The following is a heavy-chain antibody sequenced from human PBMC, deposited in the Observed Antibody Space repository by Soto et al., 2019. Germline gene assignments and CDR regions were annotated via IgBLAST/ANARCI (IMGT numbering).Heavy chain of an antibody. D-gene: IGHD1-26*01. CDR2: ISAYNGNT. J-gene: IGHJ4*02. Sequence: ASVKVSCKASGYTFTSYGISWVRQAPGQGLEWMGWISAYNGNTNYAQKLQGRVTMTTDTSTSTAYMELRSLRSDDTAVYYCAGRELLGGDFDYWGQGTLVTVSS. CDR1: GYTFTSYG. CDR3: AGRELLGGDFDY. V-gene: IGHV1-18*01.